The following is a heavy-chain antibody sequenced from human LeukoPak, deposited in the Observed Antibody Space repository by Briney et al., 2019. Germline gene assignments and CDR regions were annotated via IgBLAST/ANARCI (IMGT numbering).Heavy chain of an antibody. CDR1: GYTFTSYD. CDR3: ARGLQGRQWLVPYPFDY. CDR2: MNPNSGNT. V-gene: IGHV1-8*01. J-gene: IGHJ4*02. D-gene: IGHD6-19*01. Sequence: ASVKVSCKASGYTFTSYDINWVRQATGQGLEWMGWMNPNSGNTGYAQKFQGKVTMTRNTSISTAYMELSSLRSEDTAVYYCARGLQGRQWLVPYPFDYWGQGTLVTVSS.